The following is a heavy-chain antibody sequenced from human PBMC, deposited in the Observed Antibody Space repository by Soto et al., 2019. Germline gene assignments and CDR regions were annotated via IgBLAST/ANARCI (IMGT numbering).Heavy chain of an antibody. CDR3: ARRRSTVTTASFYHAMDV. V-gene: IGHV3-33*01. Sequence: QVQLVESGGGVVQPGTSLRLSCAASGFTFTDYGMHWVRQAPGRGLEWVAVIWFDGSSKYYAHSVKGRFTISRDNSTNTGDLQMGRLRADDTAVYYCARRRSTVTTASFYHAMDVWGQGTTVTVS. D-gene: IGHD4-17*01. CDR2: IWFDGSSK. CDR1: GFTFTDYG. J-gene: IGHJ6*02.